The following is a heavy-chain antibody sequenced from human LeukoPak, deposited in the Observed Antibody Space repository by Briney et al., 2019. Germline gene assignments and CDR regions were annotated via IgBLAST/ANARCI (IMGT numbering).Heavy chain of an antibody. D-gene: IGHD6-19*01. J-gene: IGHJ5*02. CDR3: ARGGIAVAGITSIEPKPFDP. CDR1: GYTFTGYY. Sequence: ASVKVSCKASGYTFTGYYMHWVRQAPGQGLEWMGGIIPIFGTANYAQKFQGRVTITADESTSTAYMGLSSLRSEDTAVYYCARGGIAVAGITSIEPKPFDPWGQGTLVTVSS. V-gene: IGHV1-69*13. CDR2: IIPIFGTA.